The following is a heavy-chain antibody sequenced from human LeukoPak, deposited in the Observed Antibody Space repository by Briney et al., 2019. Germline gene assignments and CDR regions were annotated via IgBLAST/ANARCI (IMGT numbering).Heavy chain of an antibody. Sequence: GASVNVSCKASGYTFTGYYMHWVRQAPGQGLEWMGRINPNSGGTNYAQKFQGRVTMTRDTSISTAYMELSRLRSDDTAVYYCARGYCSSTSCYMGRGVTFDPWGQGTLVTVSS. CDR3: ARGYCSSTSCYMGRGVTFDP. J-gene: IGHJ5*02. V-gene: IGHV1-2*06. CDR2: INPNSGGT. CDR1: GYTFTGYY. D-gene: IGHD2-2*02.